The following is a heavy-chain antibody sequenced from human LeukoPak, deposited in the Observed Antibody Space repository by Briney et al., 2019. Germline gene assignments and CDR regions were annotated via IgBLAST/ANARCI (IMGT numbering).Heavy chain of an antibody. J-gene: IGHJ5*02. CDR1: GYTFTGYY. CDR3: AREWVPAAILTTHNNWFDP. D-gene: IGHD2-2*01. Sequence: ASVKVSCKASGYTFTGYYMHWVRQAPGQGLEWMGWINPNSGGTNYAQKFQGRVTMTRDTSISTAYMELSRLRSDDTAVYYCAREWVPAAILTTHNNWFDPWGQGTLVTVSS. CDR2: INPNSGGT. V-gene: IGHV1-2*02.